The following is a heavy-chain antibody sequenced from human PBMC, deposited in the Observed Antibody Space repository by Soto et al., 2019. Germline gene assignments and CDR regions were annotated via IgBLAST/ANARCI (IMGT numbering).Heavy chain of an antibody. CDR3: ARERLGGATYYYYYGMDV. Sequence: ASVKFSCKASGYTFTGYYMHWLRQAPGQGIEWLGWINPNSGGTNYAQKSQGWVTMTRDTSISTAYMELSRLRSDDTAVYCCARERLGGATYYYYYGMDVWGQGTTVTVSS. V-gene: IGHV1-2*04. CDR2: INPNSGGT. D-gene: IGHD1-26*01. J-gene: IGHJ6*02. CDR1: GYTFTGYY.